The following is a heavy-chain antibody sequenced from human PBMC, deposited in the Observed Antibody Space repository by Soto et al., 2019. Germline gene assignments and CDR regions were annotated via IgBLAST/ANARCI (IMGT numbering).Heavy chain of an antibody. CDR1: GYTFTSYA. Sequence: GASVKVSCKASGYTFTSYAMHWVRQAPGQRLEWMGWINAGNGNTKYSQKFQGRVTITRDTSASKAYMELSSLRSEDTAVYYCARDKGVIVVVPAAIRSYYGMDVWGQGTTVTVSS. CDR3: ARDKGVIVVVPAAIRSYYGMDV. J-gene: IGHJ6*02. CDR2: INAGNGNT. V-gene: IGHV1-3*01. D-gene: IGHD2-2*01.